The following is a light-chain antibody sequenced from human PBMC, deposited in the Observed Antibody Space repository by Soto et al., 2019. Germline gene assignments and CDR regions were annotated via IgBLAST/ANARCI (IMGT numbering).Light chain of an antibody. CDR2: AAS. CDR1: QDISNY. V-gene: IGKV1-27*01. J-gene: IGKJ1*01. CDR3: QKYNIAPWT. Sequence: DIQMTQSPSSLSASVGDRVTITCRASQDISNYLVWYQQKPGKVPKLLIYAASTLQLGVPSRFSGSRSGTDFPLTISLRKPEDVATDYCQKYNIAPWTFGQGTKVEIK.